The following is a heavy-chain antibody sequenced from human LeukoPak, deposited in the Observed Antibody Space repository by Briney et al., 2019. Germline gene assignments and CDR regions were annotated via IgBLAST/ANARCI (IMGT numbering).Heavy chain of an antibody. Sequence: AASVKVSCKASGYTFTSYDINWVRQATGQGLEWMGWMNPNSGNTGYAQKFQGRDTMTRNTSISTAYMELSSLRFEDTAVYYCASRGVVSYYYYYAMDVWGQGTTVTVSS. CDR2: MNPNSGNT. D-gene: IGHD3-10*01. V-gene: IGHV1-8*01. CDR1: GYTFTSYD. J-gene: IGHJ6*02. CDR3: ASRGVVSYYYYYAMDV.